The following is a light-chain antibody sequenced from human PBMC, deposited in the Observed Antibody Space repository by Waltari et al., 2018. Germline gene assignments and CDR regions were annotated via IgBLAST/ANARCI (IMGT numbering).Light chain of an antibody. CDR1: TVDVARYHL. CDR3: SSYAGSSTL. J-gene: IGLJ3*02. CDR2: EVT. Sequence: QSALTQPASVSGSPGQSITLSCPGTTVDVARYHLFSGYQQHPGKAPKPLICEVTKRPSGVSNRFSGSKSGNTASLRISGLQAEDEADYYCSSYAGSSTLFGGGTELTVL. V-gene: IGLV2-23*02.